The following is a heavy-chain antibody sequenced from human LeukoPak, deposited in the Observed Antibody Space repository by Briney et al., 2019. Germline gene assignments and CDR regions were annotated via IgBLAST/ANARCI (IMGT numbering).Heavy chain of an antibody. CDR3: AKVEASVVVVAAADY. CDR2: ISYDGSNK. J-gene: IGHJ4*02. CDR1: GFTFSSYG. Sequence: PGGSLRLSCAASGFTFSSYGMHWVRQAPGKGLEWVAVISYDGSNKYYADSVKGRFTISRDNSKNTLYLQMNSLRAEDTAVYYCAKVEASVVVVAAADYRGQGTLVTVSS. D-gene: IGHD2-15*01. V-gene: IGHV3-30*18.